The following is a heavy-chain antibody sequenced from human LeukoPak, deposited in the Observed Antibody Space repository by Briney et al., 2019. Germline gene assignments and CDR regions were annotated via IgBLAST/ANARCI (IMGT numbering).Heavy chain of an antibody. CDR1: GYTFTTYV. J-gene: IGHJ3*02. CDR2: ISAYNGNT. D-gene: IGHD6-13*01. Sequence: GASVKVSCKASGYTFTTYVISWVRQAPGQGLEWMGWISAYNGNTNYAQKLQDRVTMTTDTSTTTAYMELRSLKSDDTAVYYCARGRLPWYSSDAFDIWGQGTMVTVSS. V-gene: IGHV1-18*01. CDR3: ARGRLPWYSSDAFDI.